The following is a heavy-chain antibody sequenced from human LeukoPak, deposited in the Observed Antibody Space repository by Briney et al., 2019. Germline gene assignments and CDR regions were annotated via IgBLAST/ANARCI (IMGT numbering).Heavy chain of an antibody. V-gene: IGHV4-39*01. Sequence: PSETLSLTCTVSGGSISSGSFYWAWVRQPPGEGLEWIGSISSDGNTYHNASLKSRITMSVDTSKSQFSLKLGAVTAADTATYSCARHLRGAVVHLDSWGQGSLVTVSS. CDR3: ARHLRGAVVHLDS. CDR2: ISSDGNT. J-gene: IGHJ4*02. CDR1: GGSISSGSFY. D-gene: IGHD2-15*01.